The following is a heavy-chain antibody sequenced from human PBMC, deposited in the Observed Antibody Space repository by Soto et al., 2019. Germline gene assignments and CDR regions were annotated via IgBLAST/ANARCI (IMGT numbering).Heavy chain of an antibody. Sequence: SETLSLTCSVSGGSISSYYWSWIRQPPGKGLEWIGYIYYSGSTNYNPSLKSRVTISVDTSKNQFSLKLSSVTAADTAVYYCARVEAYGQGWFDPWGQGTLVTVSS. CDR2: IYYSGST. CDR1: GGSISSYY. D-gene: IGHD4-17*01. CDR3: ARVEAYGQGWFDP. J-gene: IGHJ5*02. V-gene: IGHV4-59*01.